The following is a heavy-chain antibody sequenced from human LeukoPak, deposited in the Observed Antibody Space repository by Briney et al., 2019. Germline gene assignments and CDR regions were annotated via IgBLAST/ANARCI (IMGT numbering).Heavy chain of an antibody. D-gene: IGHD6-6*01. J-gene: IGHJ4*02. CDR3: ASDPIAARPRPFDC. V-gene: IGHV1-69*04. CDR2: IIPILGIA. CDR1: GGTFSSYA. Sequence: GASVKVSCKASGGTFSSYAISWVRQAPGQGLEWMGRIIPILGIANYAQKFQGRVTITADESTSTAYMELSSLRSEDTAVYYCASDPIAARPRPFDCWGQGTLVTVSS.